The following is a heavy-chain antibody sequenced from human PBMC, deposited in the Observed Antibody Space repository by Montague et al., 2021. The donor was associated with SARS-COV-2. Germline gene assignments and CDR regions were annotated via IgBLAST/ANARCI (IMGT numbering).Heavy chain of an antibody. CDR2: INHSGTT. V-gene: IGHV4-34*01. J-gene: IGHJ4*02. D-gene: IGHD1-7*01. Sequence: SETLSLTCAVYGGSFIAYYWSWIRQPPGRGLEWIGEINHSGTTNYKSSLESRLSMSVDTSKNQFSLNLSTVTAADTAVYFCSRTYRGTFDFWGQGILVTVSS. CDR3: SRTYRGTFDF. CDR1: GGSFIAYY.